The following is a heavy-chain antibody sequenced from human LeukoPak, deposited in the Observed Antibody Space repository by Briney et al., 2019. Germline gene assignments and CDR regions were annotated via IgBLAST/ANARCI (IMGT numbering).Heavy chain of an antibody. D-gene: IGHD5-12*01. CDR2: IHYSGTT. V-gene: IGHV4-59*01. J-gene: IGHJ4*02. CDR1: GGSISSYY. CDR3: ARRRVYSGSGEFDF. Sequence: SETLSLTCTVSGGSISSYYWSWIRQPPGKGLEWIGYIHYSGTTNYNPSLKSRVTISLDTSRNQFSLKLRSVTTADTAVYYCARRRVYSGSGEFDFWGQGTLVTVSS.